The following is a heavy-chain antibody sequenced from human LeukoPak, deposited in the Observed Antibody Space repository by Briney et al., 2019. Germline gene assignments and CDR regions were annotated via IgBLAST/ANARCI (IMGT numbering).Heavy chain of an antibody. CDR3: AKDRAINNWFDP. CDR2: VIPIFGTA. CDR1: GGTFNGYT. Sequence: SVKVSCKASGGTFNGYTVYWVRQAPGQGLEWMGGVIPIFGTANYAQKFQGRLTITTDESTTTAYMELGSLTSEDTAVYYCAKDRAINNWFDPCGQGTLVTVSS. V-gene: IGHV1-69*05. J-gene: IGHJ5*02.